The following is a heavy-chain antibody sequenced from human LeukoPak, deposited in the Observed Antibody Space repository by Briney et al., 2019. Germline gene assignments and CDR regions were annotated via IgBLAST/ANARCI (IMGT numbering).Heavy chain of an antibody. CDR2: IYYSGST. J-gene: IGHJ4*02. D-gene: IGHD3-10*01. V-gene: IGHV4-39*01. CDR3: ARHQPYYGSGSYPDY. CDR1: GGSISSSSYY. Sequence: SETLSPTCTVSGGSISSSSYYWGWIRQPPGKGLEWIGSIYYSGSTYYNPSLKSRVTISVDTSKNQFSLKLSSVTAADTAVYYCARHQPYYGSGSYPDYWGQGTLVTVSS.